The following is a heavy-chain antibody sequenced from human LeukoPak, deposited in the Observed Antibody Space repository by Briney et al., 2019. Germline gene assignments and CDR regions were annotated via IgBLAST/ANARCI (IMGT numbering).Heavy chain of an antibody. Sequence: GGSLRLSCAASGFTFSNAWMSWVRQAPGKGLEWVANIKKDGSEKYYVDSVKGRLTISRDNAKNSLSLQMNSLRAEDTAVYYCARVEASGYDYGAFDSWGQGTLVTVSS. J-gene: IGHJ4*02. CDR1: GFTFSNAW. CDR3: ARVEASGYDYGAFDS. V-gene: IGHV3-7*01. CDR2: IKKDGSEK. D-gene: IGHD5-12*01.